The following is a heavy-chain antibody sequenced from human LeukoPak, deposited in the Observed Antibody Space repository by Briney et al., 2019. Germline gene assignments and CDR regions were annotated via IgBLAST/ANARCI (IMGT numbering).Heavy chain of an antibody. D-gene: IGHD4-17*01. J-gene: IGHJ4*02. Sequence: SETLSLTCTVSGGSITSSSYYWAWIRQPPGMGLEWIASVYHRGDTYYNPSLKSRITIFADTSKDQFYLELRSVTAADTAVYFRARLFGDYGDFDHWGQGALVTVSS. CDR1: GGSITSSSYY. CDR3: ARLFGDYGDFDH. CDR2: VYHRGDT. V-gene: IGHV4-39*01.